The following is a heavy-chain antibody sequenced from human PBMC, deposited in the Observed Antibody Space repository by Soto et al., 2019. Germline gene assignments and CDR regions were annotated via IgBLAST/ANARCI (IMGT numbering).Heavy chain of an antibody. Sequence: ASVKVSCKASVYTFTGYYMHWVRQAPGQGLEWMGWINPNSGGTNYAQKFQGRVTMTRDTSISTAYMELSRLRSDDTAVYYCARAAGYYDSSGYHWFEPWGKGTLVTVS. V-gene: IGHV1-2*02. CDR2: INPNSGGT. CDR3: ARAAGYYDSSGYHWFEP. D-gene: IGHD3-22*01. CDR1: VYTFTGYY. J-gene: IGHJ5*02.